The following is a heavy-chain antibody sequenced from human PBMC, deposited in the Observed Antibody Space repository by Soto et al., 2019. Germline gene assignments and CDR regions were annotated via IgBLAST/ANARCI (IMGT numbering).Heavy chain of an antibody. J-gene: IGHJ6*03. CDR3: ARAPRAVAGNVYYYMDV. D-gene: IGHD6-19*01. CDR2: IYYSGSN. V-gene: IGHV4-59*12. Sequence: SETLSLTCTVSGGSISSYYWSWIRQPPGKGLEWIGYIYYSGSNDYNPSLKSRVTMSIDTSKNQFSLKLSSVTAADTAVYYCARAPRAVAGNVYYYMDVWGKGTTVTVSS. CDR1: GGSISSYY.